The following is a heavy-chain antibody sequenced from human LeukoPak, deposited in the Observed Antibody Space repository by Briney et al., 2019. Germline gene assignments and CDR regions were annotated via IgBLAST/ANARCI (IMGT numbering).Heavy chain of an antibody. CDR1: GFTFSDYY. CDR3: ARGGAHGMDV. Sequence: GGSLRLSCAASGFTFSDYYMTWIRQAPGRGLEWVSYISGVYDNIYYGDSVKGRFTISRDNAKNSVYLQMSSLRADDTAVYYCARGGAHGMDVWGQGTTATVSS. CDR2: ISGVYDNI. V-gene: IGHV3-11*01. D-gene: IGHD1-26*01. J-gene: IGHJ6*02.